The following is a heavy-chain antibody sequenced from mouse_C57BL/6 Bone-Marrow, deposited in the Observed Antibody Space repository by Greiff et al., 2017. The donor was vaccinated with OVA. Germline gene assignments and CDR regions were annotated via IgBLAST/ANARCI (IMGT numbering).Heavy chain of an antibody. CDR2: IRNKANGSTT. V-gene: IGHV7-4*01. CDR3: VKAGYSNYYAMDY. Sequence: EVKLMESGGGLVQPGASLRLSCAASGFTFTDYYMSWVRQPPGTAPEWLALIRNKANGSTTEYTASVKGRFTISRDNSQNILYLQLHTLKAEDSATYYCVKAGYSNYYAMDYWGQGTSVTVSS. J-gene: IGHJ4*01. D-gene: IGHD2-5*01. CDR1: GFTFTDYY.